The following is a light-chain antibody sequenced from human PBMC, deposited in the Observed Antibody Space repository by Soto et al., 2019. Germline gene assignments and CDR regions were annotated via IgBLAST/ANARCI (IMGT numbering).Light chain of an antibody. Sequence: DIQMTQSPSSLSASVGDRVTITCRASQNIANYLNWYQQKPGKAPRLLIYAASSLQSGVPSRFSGSGSGTDFTLTISSLQPEDIATYYCQQSYSAPPHTLGQGTKVDIK. J-gene: IGKJ2*01. V-gene: IGKV1-39*01. CDR1: QNIANY. CDR2: AAS. CDR3: QQSYSAPPHT.